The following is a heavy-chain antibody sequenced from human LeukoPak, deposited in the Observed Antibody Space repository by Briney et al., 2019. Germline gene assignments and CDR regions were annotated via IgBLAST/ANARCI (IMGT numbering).Heavy chain of an antibody. CDR1: GFTFSSYG. CDR2: ISYDGSNK. Sequence: GRSLRLSCAAFGFTFSSYGMHWVRQAPGKGLEWVAVISYDGSNKYYADSVKGRFTISRDNSKNTLYLQMNSLRAEDTAVYYCAKESPYSSGWYSEYYFDYWGQGTLVTVSS. CDR3: AKESPYSSGWYSEYYFDY. J-gene: IGHJ4*02. V-gene: IGHV3-30*18. D-gene: IGHD6-19*01.